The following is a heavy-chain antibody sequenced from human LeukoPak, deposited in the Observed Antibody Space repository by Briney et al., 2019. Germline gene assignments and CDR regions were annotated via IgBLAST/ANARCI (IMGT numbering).Heavy chain of an antibody. CDR3: AKFGPAVADTGNWFDP. D-gene: IGHD6-19*01. CDR1: GFTFSSYA. J-gene: IGHJ5*02. V-gene: IGHV3-23*01. Sequence: SGGSLRLSCAASGFTFSSYAMSWVRQAPGKGLEWVSAISGSGGSTYYADSVKGRFTISRDNSKNTLYLQMNSLRAEDTAVYYCAKFGPAVADTGNWFDPWGQGTLVTVSS. CDR2: ISGSGGST.